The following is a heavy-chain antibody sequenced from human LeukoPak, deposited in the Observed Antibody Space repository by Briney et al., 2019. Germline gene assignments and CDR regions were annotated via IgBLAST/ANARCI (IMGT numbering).Heavy chain of an antibody. J-gene: IGHJ4*02. CDR2: ISSSSSYI. Sequence: GGSLRLSCAASRFIFSIYAMNWVRQAPGKGLEWVSSISSSSSYIYYADSVKGRFTISRDNAKNSLYLQMNSLRAEDTAVYYCARVSSGPPWGQGTLVTVSS. CDR1: RFIFSIYA. V-gene: IGHV3-21*01. D-gene: IGHD6-19*01. CDR3: ARVSSGPP.